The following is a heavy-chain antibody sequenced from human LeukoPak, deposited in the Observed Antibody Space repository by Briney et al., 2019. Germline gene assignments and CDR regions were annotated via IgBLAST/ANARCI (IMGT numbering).Heavy chain of an antibody. J-gene: IGHJ4*02. CDR1: GLTFSSYS. D-gene: IGHD3-22*01. Sequence: GGPLRLSFAASGLTFSSYSLNWVRQAPGKGLEWVSYISSSSSTIYYADSVKGRFTISRDNAKNSLYLQMNSLRAEDTAVYYCARVMYYYDSSGKGDYWGQGTLVTVSS. V-gene: IGHV3-48*01. CDR2: ISSSSSTI. CDR3: ARVMYYYDSSGKGDY.